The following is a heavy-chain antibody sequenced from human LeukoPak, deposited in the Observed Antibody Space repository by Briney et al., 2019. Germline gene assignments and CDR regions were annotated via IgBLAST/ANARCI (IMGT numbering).Heavy chain of an antibody. CDR3: ARDRTWYCSSTSCPLSEYYYYYYYMDV. D-gene: IGHD2-2*01. J-gene: IGHJ6*03. CDR2: IKQDGSEK. CDR1: GFTFSSYW. Sequence: GGSLRLSCAASGFTFSSYWMSWVRQAPGKGLEWVANIKQDGSEKYYVDSVKGRFTISRDNAKNSLYLQMNSLRAEDTAVYYCARDRTWYCSSTSCPLSEYYYYYYYMDVWGKGTTVTVSS. V-gene: IGHV3-7*01.